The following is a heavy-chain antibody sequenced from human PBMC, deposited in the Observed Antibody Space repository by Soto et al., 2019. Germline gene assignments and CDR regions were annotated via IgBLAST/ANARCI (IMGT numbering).Heavy chain of an antibody. J-gene: IGHJ5*02. CDR1: GYTFTSYG. V-gene: IGHV1-18*01. CDR3: ARRSIAAASNWFDP. Sequence: ASVKVSCKASGYTFTSYGISWVRQAPGQGLEWMGWISAYNGNTNYAQKLQGRVTMTTDTSTSTAYMELRSLRSDDTSVYYFARRSIAAASNWFDPWGQGTLVTVSS. CDR2: ISAYNGNT. D-gene: IGHD6-13*01.